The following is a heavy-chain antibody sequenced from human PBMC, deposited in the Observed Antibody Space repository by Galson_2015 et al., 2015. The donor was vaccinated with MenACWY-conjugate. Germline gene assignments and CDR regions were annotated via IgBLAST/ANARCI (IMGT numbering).Heavy chain of an antibody. J-gene: IGHJ4*02. D-gene: IGHD2-2*01. V-gene: IGHV3-49*03. CDR2: IRSKAYGGAP. CDR1: GFTFGDYL. CDR3: ARGDHRYCSRTNCPFDN. Sequence: SLRLSCAASGFTFGDYLMSWFRQAPGKGLEWVSFIRSKAYGGAPEYAESVKGRFTTSRDDSQSIAYLQMNSLKTEDTAVYYCARGDHRYCSRTNCPFDNWGRGTLVTVSS.